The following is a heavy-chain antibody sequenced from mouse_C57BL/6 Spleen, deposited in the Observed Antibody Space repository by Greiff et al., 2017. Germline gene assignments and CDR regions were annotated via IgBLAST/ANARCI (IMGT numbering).Heavy chain of an antibody. V-gene: IGHV5-17*01. CDR2: ISSGSSTI. CDR1: GFTFSDYG. J-gene: IGHJ4*01. CDR3: ARWGVYYYAMDY. Sequence: EVMLVESGGGLAKPGGSLKLSCAASGFTFSDYGMHWVRQAPEKGLAWVAYISSGSSTIYYADTVKGRFTISRDNAKNTLFLQMTSLRSEDTAMYYCARWGVYYYAMDYWGQGTSVTVSS.